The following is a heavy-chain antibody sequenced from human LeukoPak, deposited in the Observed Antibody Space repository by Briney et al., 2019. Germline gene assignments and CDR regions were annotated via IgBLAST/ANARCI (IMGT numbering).Heavy chain of an antibody. CDR3: ARASSGWYEDYFDY. D-gene: IGHD6-19*01. CDR2: IYYSGST. V-gene: IGHV4-30-4*01. J-gene: IGHJ4*02. Sequence: SETLSLTCTVSGVSISSGDYYWSWIRQPPGKGLEWIVYIYYSGSTYYNPSLKSRVTISVDTSKNQFSLKLSSVTAADTAVYYCARASSGWYEDYFDYWGQGTLVTVSS. CDR1: GVSISSGDYY.